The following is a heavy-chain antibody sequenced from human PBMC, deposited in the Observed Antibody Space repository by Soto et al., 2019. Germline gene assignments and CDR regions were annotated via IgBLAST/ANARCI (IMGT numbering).Heavy chain of an antibody. Sequence: PSETLSLTGTVSGGSISPFDCSWVRQPPGKGLEWIGYLYYSDNTNYNPSLKSRVTISVDASKNQLSLRLTSVTAADTAVYYCARVGGVADRTFDYWGQGTVVTVSS. CDR1: GGSISPFD. V-gene: IGHV4-59*01. CDR2: LYYSDNT. J-gene: IGHJ4*02. D-gene: IGHD3-16*01. CDR3: ARVGGVADRTFDY.